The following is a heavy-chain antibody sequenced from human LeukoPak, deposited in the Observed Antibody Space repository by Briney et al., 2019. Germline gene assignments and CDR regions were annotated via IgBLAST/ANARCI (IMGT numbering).Heavy chain of an antibody. CDR3: AREGSYYYDSSGYYG. J-gene: IGHJ4*02. Sequence: GGSLRLSCAASGFTFSSYAMHWVRQAPGKGLEWVAVISYDGSNKYYADSVKGRFTISRDNSKNTLYLQMNSLRAEDTAVYYCAREGSYYYDSSGYYGWGQGALVTVSS. D-gene: IGHD3-22*01. CDR2: ISYDGSNK. CDR1: GFTFSSYA. V-gene: IGHV3-30-3*01.